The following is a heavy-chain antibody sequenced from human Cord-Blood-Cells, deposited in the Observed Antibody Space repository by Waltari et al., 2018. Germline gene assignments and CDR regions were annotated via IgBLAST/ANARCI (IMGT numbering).Heavy chain of an antibody. J-gene: IGHJ6*02. CDR2: INQSGST. CDR3: ARGGGYCSSTSCFVKSYYYYGMDV. D-gene: IGHD2-2*01. CDR1: GGSFSGSY. Sequence: QVQLQQWGAGLLKPSETLSLTCAVYGGSFSGSYWSWIRQPPGQGREWIGEINQSGSTNYNPSLKSRVTISVDTSKNQFSLKLSSVTAADTAVYYCARGGGYCSSTSCFVKSYYYYGMDVWGQGTTVTVSS. V-gene: IGHV4-34*01.